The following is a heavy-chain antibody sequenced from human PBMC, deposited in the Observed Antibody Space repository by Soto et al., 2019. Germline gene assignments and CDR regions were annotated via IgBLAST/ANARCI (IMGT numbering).Heavy chain of an antibody. CDR3: AASVGIWTGRGDAFGS. V-gene: IGHV1-46*01. CDR1: GYTFTSYY. CDR2: INPGGGST. Sequence: ASVKVSCKASGYTFTSYYMNWLRQAPGQGLEWMGIINPGGGSTTYAQKFQGRVTMTRDTSTSTVYMQLSSLTSEDTAVYYCAASVGIWTGRGDAFGSWGQGTRVSVAS. D-gene: IGHD3-9*01. J-gene: IGHJ3*02.